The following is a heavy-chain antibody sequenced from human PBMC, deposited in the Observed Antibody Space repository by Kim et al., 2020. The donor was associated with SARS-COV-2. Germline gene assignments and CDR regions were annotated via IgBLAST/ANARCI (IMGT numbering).Heavy chain of an antibody. Sequence: SETLSLTCAVYGGSFSGYYWSWIRQPPGKGLEWIGEINHSGSTNYNPSLKSRVTISVDTSKNQFSLKLSSVTAADTAVYYCARGDSVDAFDIWGQGTMVT. CDR1: GGSFSGYY. D-gene: IGHD2-15*01. V-gene: IGHV4-34*01. CDR2: INHSGST. CDR3: ARGDSVDAFDI. J-gene: IGHJ3*02.